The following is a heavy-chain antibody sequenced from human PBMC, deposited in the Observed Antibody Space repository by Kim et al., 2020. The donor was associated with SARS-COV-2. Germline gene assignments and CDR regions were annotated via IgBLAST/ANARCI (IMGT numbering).Heavy chain of an antibody. CDR1: GFTFSSYA. Sequence: GGSLRLSCAASGFTFSSYAMHWVRQAPGKGLEWVAVISYDGSNKYYADSVKGRFTISRDNSKNTLYLQMNSLRAEDTAVYYCARGDWGAIVVVARWYFDLWGRGTLVTVSS. CDR3: ARGDWGAIVVVARWYFDL. CDR2: ISYDGSNK. D-gene: IGHD2-21*01. V-gene: IGHV3-30-3*01. J-gene: IGHJ2*01.